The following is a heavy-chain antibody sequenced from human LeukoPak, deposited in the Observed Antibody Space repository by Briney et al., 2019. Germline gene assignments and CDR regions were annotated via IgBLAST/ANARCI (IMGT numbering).Heavy chain of an antibody. CDR2: IKQDGSEK. V-gene: IGHV3-7*03. D-gene: IGHD3-10*01. CDR1: GFTFSSYW. CDR3: ARDRWFGELFHDAFDI. Sequence: GGSLRLSCAASGFTFSSYWMSWVRQAPGKGLEWVADIKQDGSEKYYVDSVKGRFTISRDNAKNSLYLQMDSLRAEDTAVYYCARDRWFGELFHDAFDIWGQGTMVTVSS. J-gene: IGHJ3*02.